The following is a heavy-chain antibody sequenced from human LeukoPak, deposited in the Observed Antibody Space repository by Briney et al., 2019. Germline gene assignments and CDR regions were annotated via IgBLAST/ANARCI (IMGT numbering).Heavy chain of an antibody. CDR1: GFTFKSTF. V-gene: IGHV3-21*01. Sequence: PGGSLRLSCAVSGFTFKSTFMNWVRQAPGKGLEWVSSISSSGSYIHYADLVKGRFTVSRGNDNDTLYLHMTGLSAEDSATYYCTRDYGARDDWGQGTLVTVSS. CDR2: ISSSGSYI. CDR3: TRDYGARDD. J-gene: IGHJ4*02. D-gene: IGHD4-17*01.